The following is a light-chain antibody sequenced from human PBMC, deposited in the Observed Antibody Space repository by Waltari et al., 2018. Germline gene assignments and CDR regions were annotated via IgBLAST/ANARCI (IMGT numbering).Light chain of an antibody. V-gene: IGKV3D-15*01. J-gene: IGKJ1*01. Sequence: VLTQSPATLSVSLGARATLFCRVSQTINNNLVWYQLKTGQAPRLLSYDASTRATGIPARFSGSGSGTEFALTISGLQSEDFAIYYCKQYNHWQWTFGQGTRVDIK. CDR3: KQYNHWQWT. CDR1: QTINNN. CDR2: DAS.